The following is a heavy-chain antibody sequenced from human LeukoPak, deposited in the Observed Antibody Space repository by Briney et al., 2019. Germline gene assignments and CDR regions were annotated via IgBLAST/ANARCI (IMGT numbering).Heavy chain of an antibody. CDR2: ISSSGSTI. V-gene: IGHV3-11*01. CDR1: GFTFSDYY. CDR3: ARDHYYYDSSGYYPPLDY. Sequence: GGSLRLSCAASGFTFSDYYMSWTRQAPGKGLEWVSYISSSGSTIYYADSVKGRFTISRDNAKNSLYLQMNSLRAEDTAVYYCARDHYYYDSSGYYPPLDYWGQGTLVTVSS. D-gene: IGHD3-22*01. J-gene: IGHJ4*02.